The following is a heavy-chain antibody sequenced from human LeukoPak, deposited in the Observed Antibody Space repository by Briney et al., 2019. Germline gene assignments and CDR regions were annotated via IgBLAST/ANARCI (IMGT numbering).Heavy chain of an antibody. Sequence: VASVKVSCKASGYTFTGYYMHWVRQAPGQGLEWMGWINPNSGGTNYAQKFQGRVTTTRDTSISTAYMDLSRLRSDDTAVYYCARDHPYSSGWYGRVEALDLWGQGTTVTVSS. J-gene: IGHJ3*01. CDR3: ARDHPYSSGWYGRVEALDL. CDR2: INPNSGGT. D-gene: IGHD6-19*01. V-gene: IGHV1-2*02. CDR1: GYTFTGYY.